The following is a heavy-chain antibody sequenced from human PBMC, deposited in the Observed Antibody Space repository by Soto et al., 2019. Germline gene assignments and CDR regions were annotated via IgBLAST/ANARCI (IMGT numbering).Heavy chain of an antibody. J-gene: IGHJ6*02. V-gene: IGHV3-21*01. CDR2: ITSSSSYI. Sequence: PGGSLRLSCAASGFTFSSYTMNWVRQAPGKGLEWVSSITSSSSYIYYADSVKGRFTISRDNAKNSLYLQMNSLRAEDTAVYYCVRETIAVAGTASYGMDVWGQGTTVTVSS. CDR3: VRETIAVAGTASYGMDV. CDR1: GFTFSSYT. D-gene: IGHD6-19*01.